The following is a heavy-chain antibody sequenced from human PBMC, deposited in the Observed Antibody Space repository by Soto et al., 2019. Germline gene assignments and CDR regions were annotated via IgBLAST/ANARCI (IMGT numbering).Heavy chain of an antibody. CDR2: INPNSGGT. Sequence: ASVKVSCKASGYTFTGYYMHWVRQAPGQGLEWMGRINPNSGGTNYAQKFQGWVTMTRDTSISTAYMELSRLRSDDTAVYYCARGKNWYQGMDVWGQGTTVTVSS. V-gene: IGHV1-2*04. D-gene: IGHD2-2*01. CDR1: GYTFTGYY. CDR3: ARGKNWYQGMDV. J-gene: IGHJ6*02.